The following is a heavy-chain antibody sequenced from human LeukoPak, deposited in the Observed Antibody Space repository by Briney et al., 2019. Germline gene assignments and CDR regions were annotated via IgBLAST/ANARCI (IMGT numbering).Heavy chain of an antibody. CDR1: RYTFTSYY. J-gene: IGHJ4*02. CDR2: INPSGGST. Sequence: ASVKVSCKASRYTFTSYYMHWVRQAPGQGLEWMGIINPSGGSTSYAQNFQGRVTMTRDMSTSTVYMELSSLRSEDTAVYYCARDEERATILDYWGQGTLVTVSS. CDR3: ARDEERATILDY. D-gene: IGHD5-24*01. V-gene: IGHV1-46*01.